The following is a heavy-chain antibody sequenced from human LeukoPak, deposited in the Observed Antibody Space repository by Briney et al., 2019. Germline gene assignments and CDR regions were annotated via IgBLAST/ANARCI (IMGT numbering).Heavy chain of an antibody. V-gene: IGHV1-18*01. D-gene: IGHD2-2*01. CDR3: ASTNRYCSSTSCLTHY. Sequence: ASVKVSCKASGYTFTSYGISWVRQAPGQGLEWMGWISAYNGNTNYAQKLQGRVTTTTDTSTSTAYMELRSLRSDDTAVYYCASTNRYCSSTSCLTHYWGQGTLVTVSS. CDR1: GYTFTSYG. CDR2: ISAYNGNT. J-gene: IGHJ4*02.